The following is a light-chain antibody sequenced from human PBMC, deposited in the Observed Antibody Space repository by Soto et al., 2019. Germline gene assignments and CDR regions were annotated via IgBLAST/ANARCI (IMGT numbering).Light chain of an antibody. CDR1: QSVSNY. J-gene: IGKJ5*01. CDR3: QQRSSWPPIT. CDR2: DAS. Sequence: EIVLTQSPATLSLSPGESATLFRRASQSVSNYLAWYQQKPGQAPRLLIYDASNRATGIPARFSGSGSGTDFTLTISSLEPEDFAVYYCQQRSSWPPITFGQGTRLEIK. V-gene: IGKV3-11*01.